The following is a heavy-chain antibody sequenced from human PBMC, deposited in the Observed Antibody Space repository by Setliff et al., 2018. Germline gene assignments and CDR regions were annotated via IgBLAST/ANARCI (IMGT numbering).Heavy chain of an antibody. CDR2: IRHDGNNK. J-gene: IGHJ5*02. Sequence: GGSLRLSCAASGFSFSNHGMHWVRQAPGKGLEWVAFIRHDGNNKYYKDSVRGRFTISRDKIKSTLYLQMNSLRVEDTAMYYCAKAPYASATPCWFDPWGQGTLVTVSS. V-gene: IGHV3-30*02. CDR1: GFSFSNHG. D-gene: IGHD2-2*01. CDR3: AKAPYASATPCWFDP.